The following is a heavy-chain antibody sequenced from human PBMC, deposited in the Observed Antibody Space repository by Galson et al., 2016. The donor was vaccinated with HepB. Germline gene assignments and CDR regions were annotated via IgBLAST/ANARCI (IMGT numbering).Heavy chain of an antibody. CDR2: IYGGGTI. CDR1: GFTVSRNC. J-gene: IGHJ4*02. Sequence: SLRLSCAASGFTVSRNCMSWVRQAPGKGLEWVSVIYGGGTIHYADSVKGRFTISRDSSRNTLYLQMNSLRAEDTALYYCAARDYGDYPYFDFWDQGTLVTVSS. V-gene: IGHV3-53*01. D-gene: IGHD4-17*01. CDR3: AARDYGDYPYFDF.